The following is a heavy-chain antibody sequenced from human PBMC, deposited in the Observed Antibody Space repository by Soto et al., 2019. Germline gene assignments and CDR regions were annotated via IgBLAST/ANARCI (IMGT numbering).Heavy chain of an antibody. CDR2: ISGTGRST. Sequence: GSLRLSCEASGFTFSNCAMSWVRQAPGKGLEWVSGISGTGRSTFYADSVKDRFTISRDNSKNTVYLEMTSLRAEDTAVYYCAKGNTSGWYFFDYWGQGTLVTVSS. D-gene: IGHD6-19*01. CDR3: AKGNTSGWYFFDY. CDR1: GFTFSNCA. J-gene: IGHJ4*02. V-gene: IGHV3-23*01.